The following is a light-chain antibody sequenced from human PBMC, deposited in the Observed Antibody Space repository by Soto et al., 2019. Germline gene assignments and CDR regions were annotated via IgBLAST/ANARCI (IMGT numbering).Light chain of an antibody. CDR3: SSYTSSSSVV. J-gene: IGLJ2*01. CDR2: DVS. V-gene: IGLV2-14*03. Sequence: QSALTQPASVSGSPGQSLTISRTGTSSDVGGYDYVSWYQHHPGKAPRLMIYDVSNRPSGISNRFSASKSGNTASLTISGLQAEDEADYYCSSYTSSSSVVFGGGTKLTVL. CDR1: SSDVGGYDY.